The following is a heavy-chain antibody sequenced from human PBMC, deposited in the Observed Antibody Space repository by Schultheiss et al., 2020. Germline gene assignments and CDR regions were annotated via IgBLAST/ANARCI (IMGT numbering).Heavy chain of an antibody. CDR2: ISSSSSTI. Sequence: GGSLRLSCAASGFTFTSHSMNWVRQAPGKGLEWLAYISSSSSTIYYADSVKGRFTISRDNAKNSLYLQMNSLRDEDTAVYYCASLGSGSYLPFDYWGQGTLVTVSS. V-gene: IGHV3-48*02. CDR1: GFTFTSHS. J-gene: IGHJ4*02. D-gene: IGHD1-26*01. CDR3: ASLGSGSYLPFDY.